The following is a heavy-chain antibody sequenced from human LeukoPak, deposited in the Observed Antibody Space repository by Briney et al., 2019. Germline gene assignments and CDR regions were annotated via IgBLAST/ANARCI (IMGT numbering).Heavy chain of an antibody. Sequence: AGGSLRLSCAGSGFTFSDYSMNWVRQAPGKGLEWGSYISSGSSTIDNADSVKGRFTISRDNAKNTLSLQMDGLRPEDTAVYYCAKSWGYTRPYYNYMDVWGKGTTVTVSS. CDR2: ISSGSSTI. CDR3: AKSWGYTRPYYNYMDV. CDR1: GFTFSDYS. D-gene: IGHD3-16*02. V-gene: IGHV3-48*01. J-gene: IGHJ6*03.